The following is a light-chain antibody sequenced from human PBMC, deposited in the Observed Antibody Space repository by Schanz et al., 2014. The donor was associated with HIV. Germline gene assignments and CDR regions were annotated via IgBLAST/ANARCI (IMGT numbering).Light chain of an antibody. V-gene: IGLV4-69*01. CDR3: QTWGTGIPMV. Sequence: QAVLTQSPSASASLGASVKLTCTLSSGHSSYAIAWYQQQSEKGPRSLMKLNSDGSHSKGDGIPDRFSGSSSGAERYLTISSLQSEDEADYYCQTWGTGIPMVFGGGTKLTVL. CDR2: LNSDGSH. J-gene: IGLJ2*01. CDR1: SGHSSYA.